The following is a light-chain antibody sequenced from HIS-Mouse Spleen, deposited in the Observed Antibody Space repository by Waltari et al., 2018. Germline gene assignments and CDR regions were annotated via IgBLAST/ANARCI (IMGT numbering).Light chain of an antibody. V-gene: IGLV3-19*01. Sequence: SSELTQDPAVSVALGQTVRITCQGDSLRSYYASWYQQKPGPAPVLVIYGKNNRPSGSPDRFSGSSSGNTASLTITGAQAEDEADYYCNSRDSSGNHVVFGGGTKLTVL. J-gene: IGLJ2*01. CDR3: NSRDSSGNHVV. CDR2: GKN. CDR1: SLRSYY.